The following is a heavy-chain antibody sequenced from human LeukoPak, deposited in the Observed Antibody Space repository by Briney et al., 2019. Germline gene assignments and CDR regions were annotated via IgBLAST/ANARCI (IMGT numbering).Heavy chain of an antibody. D-gene: IGHD6-13*01. V-gene: IGHV4-34*01. CDR1: GGSFSGYY. Sequence: SETLSLTCAVSGGSFSGYYWSWIRQPPGKGLEWIGEINHSGSTNYNPSLKSRVTISVDTSKNQFSLKLSSVTAADTAVYYCAGSSSWYSSDYWGQGTLVTVSS. CDR2: INHSGST. J-gene: IGHJ4*02. CDR3: AGSSSWYSSDY.